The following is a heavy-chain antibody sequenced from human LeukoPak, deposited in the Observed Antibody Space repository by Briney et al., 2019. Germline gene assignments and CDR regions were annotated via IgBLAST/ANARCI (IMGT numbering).Heavy chain of an antibody. CDR3: ARVRKSSSQRYYYYYYMDV. CDR2: ISAYNGNT. Sequence: ASVKVSCKASGYTFTSYGISWVRQAPGQGLEWMGWISAYNGNTNYAQKLQGRVTMTTDTSTSTAYMELRSLRSDDTAVYYCARVRKSSSQRYYYYYYMDVWGKGTTVTVSS. D-gene: IGHD6-6*01. CDR1: GYTFTSYG. V-gene: IGHV1-18*01. J-gene: IGHJ6*03.